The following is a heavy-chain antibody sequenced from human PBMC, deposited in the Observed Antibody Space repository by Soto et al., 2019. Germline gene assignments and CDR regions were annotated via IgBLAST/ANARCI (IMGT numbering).Heavy chain of an antibody. D-gene: IGHD3-10*01. CDR1: GLTFSSYG. V-gene: IGHV3-33*01. Sequence: GGSLRLSCAASGLTFSSYGMHLVRQAPGKGLEWVAVIWYDGSNKYYADSVKGRFTISRDNSKNTLYLQMNSLRAEDTAVYYCAREKSSRSGNSYYYYYGMDVWGQGTTVTVSS. J-gene: IGHJ6*02. CDR3: AREKSSRSGNSYYYYYGMDV. CDR2: IWYDGSNK.